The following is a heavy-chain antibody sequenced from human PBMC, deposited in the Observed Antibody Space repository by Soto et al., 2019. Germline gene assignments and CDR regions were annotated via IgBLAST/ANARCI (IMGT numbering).Heavy chain of an antibody. J-gene: IGHJ4*02. CDR1: GFPFSIYS. CDR3: ARSVEGKFDY. CDR2: ITSDTNTI. V-gene: IGHV3-48*02. D-gene: IGHD6-19*01. Sequence: EVQLVESGGGLVQPGGSLRLTCAASGFPFSIYSMNWVRQAPGKGLEWSSYITSDTNTIKYADSVKGRFTISRDNAKNLVYLQMNSLRDEDTAVYFCARSVEGKFDYWGQGTVVTVSS.